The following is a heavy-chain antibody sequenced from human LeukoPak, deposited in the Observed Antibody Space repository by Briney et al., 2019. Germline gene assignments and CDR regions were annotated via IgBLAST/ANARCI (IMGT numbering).Heavy chain of an antibody. CDR2: TYYASGWSY. CDR3: ARGRNSAFDS. J-gene: IGHJ4*02. V-gene: IGHV6-1*01. CDR1: GDSVSSNGVA. Sequence: SQTLSLTCAISGDSVSSNGVAWNWIRQSPSRGLEWLGRTYYASGWSYDYALSVKGRITVNPDTSKNQLSLQLNSVTPEDTALCYCARGRNSAFDSWGQGTLVTVSS. D-gene: IGHD1-14*01.